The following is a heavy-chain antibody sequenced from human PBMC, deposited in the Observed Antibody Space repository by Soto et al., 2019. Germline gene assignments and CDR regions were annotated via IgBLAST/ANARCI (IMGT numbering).Heavy chain of an antibody. CDR3: ERAEVRWWFDP. CDR1: GGSVSSGSYY. Sequence: PSETLSLTCTVSGGSVSSGSYYWSWIRQPPGKGLEWIGYIYYSGTTNYNPSLKSRVAISVDTSKNQFSLKLNSVTAADTAVYYCERAEVRWWFDPWGQGTLVTVSS. CDR2: IYYSGTT. J-gene: IGHJ5*02. D-gene: IGHD4-17*01. V-gene: IGHV4-61*01.